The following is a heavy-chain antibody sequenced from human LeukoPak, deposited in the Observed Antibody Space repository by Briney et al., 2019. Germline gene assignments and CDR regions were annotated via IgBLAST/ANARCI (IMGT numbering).Heavy chain of an antibody. CDR1: GFTFSSYA. V-gene: IGHV3-23*01. Sequence: GGSLRLSCAASGFTFSSYAMSWVRQAPGKGLEWVSAISGSGGSTYYADSVKGRFTISRDNSKNTLYLQMNSLRAEDTAVYYYAKDADYYDSSGYGMDVWGQGTTVTVSS. CDR3: AKDADYYDSSGYGMDV. CDR2: ISGSGGST. J-gene: IGHJ6*02. D-gene: IGHD3-22*01.